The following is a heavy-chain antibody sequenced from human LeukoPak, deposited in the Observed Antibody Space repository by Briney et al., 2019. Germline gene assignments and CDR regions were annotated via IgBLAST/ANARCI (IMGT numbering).Heavy chain of an antibody. Sequence: GASVKVSCKASGYSFINYGLVWVRQAPGQGLEWMGGISVYNGNTSYAQKSQGRVTMTRDMSTSTVYMELSSLRSEDTAVYYCARDEQAVAGNLPFDYWGQGTLVTVSS. D-gene: IGHD6-19*01. V-gene: IGHV1-18*01. CDR1: GYSFINYG. J-gene: IGHJ4*02. CDR2: ISVYNGNT. CDR3: ARDEQAVAGNLPFDY.